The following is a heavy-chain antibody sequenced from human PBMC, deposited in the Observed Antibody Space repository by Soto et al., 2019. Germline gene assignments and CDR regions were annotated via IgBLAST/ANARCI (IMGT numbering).Heavy chain of an antibody. CDR2: IDPSDSYT. Sequence: GESLKISCKDSGYRFINYWISWVRQMPGKGLEWMGNIDPSDSYTNYSPSFQGHVTISADKSIGTVYLQWSSLKASDTAMYYCATQLWSRGWFDPWGKGTLVTVSS. J-gene: IGHJ5*02. V-gene: IGHV5-10-1*01. D-gene: IGHD3-10*01. CDR1: GYRFINYW. CDR3: ATQLWSRGWFDP.